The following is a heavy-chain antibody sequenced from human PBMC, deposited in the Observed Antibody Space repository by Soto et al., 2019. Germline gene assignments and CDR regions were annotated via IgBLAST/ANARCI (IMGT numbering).Heavy chain of an antibody. J-gene: IGHJ6*02. CDR1: GYTFTSYG. D-gene: IGHD6-19*01. V-gene: IGHV1-18*01. Sequence: QVQLVQSGAEVKKPGASVKVSCKASGYTFTSYGISGVRQAPGQGLEWMGGISAYNGNTNYAQKLQGRVTMTTDTSTSTAYMELRSLRSDDTAVYYCARDDISGWYIYYYYGMDVCGQGTTVTVSS. CDR2: ISAYNGNT. CDR3: ARDDISGWYIYYYYGMDV.